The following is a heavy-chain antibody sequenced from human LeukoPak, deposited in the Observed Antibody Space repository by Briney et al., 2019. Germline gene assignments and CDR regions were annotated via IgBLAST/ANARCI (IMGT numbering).Heavy chain of an antibody. CDR1: GFTVSSNF. D-gene: IGHD1-26*01. V-gene: IGHV3-66*01. Sequence: GGSLRLSCAVSGFTVSSNFMSWVRQAPGKGPEWDSVIYTSGITYYADSVRGRFTISRDNSKNTLYLQMDSLTAEDTAVYYCAREDAGGTYSFDYWGQGTPVTVSS. J-gene: IGHJ4*02. CDR2: IYTSGIT. CDR3: AREDAGGTYSFDY.